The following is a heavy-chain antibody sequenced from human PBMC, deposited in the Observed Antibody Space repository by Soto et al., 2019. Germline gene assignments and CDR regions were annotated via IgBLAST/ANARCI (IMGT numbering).Heavy chain of an antibody. Sequence: QVQLVQSGAEVKKPGASVKVSCKASGYTFTNYYMHWVRQAPGQGLEWMGIINPSGGSTSYAQKLQGRVTMTRDTSTSTVYMELSSLRPDDTAVYYCARVRGQRGWFDPWGQGTLVTVSS. CDR2: INPSGGST. J-gene: IGHJ5*02. D-gene: IGHD6-25*01. CDR3: ARVRGQRGWFDP. CDR1: GYTFTNYY. V-gene: IGHV1-46*01.